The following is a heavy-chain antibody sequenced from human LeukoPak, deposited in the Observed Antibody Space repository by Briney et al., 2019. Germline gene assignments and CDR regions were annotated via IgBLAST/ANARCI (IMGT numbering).Heavy chain of an antibody. CDR3: ARSIRTGVDPFDY. CDR2: INHNGST. CDR1: GGSFSGYY. J-gene: IGHJ4*02. V-gene: IGHV4-34*01. Sequence: SETLSLTCTVYGGSFSGYYWSWIRQPPGKGLEWIGEINHNGSTNYNPSLKSRVTISVDTSKNQFSLKLSSVTAADTAVYYCARSIRTGVDPFDYWGQGTLVTVSS. D-gene: IGHD3-10*01.